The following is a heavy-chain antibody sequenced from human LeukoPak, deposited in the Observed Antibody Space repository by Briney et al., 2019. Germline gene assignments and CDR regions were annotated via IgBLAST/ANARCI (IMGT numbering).Heavy chain of an antibody. CDR1: GYAFIDSY. J-gene: IGHJ5*02. CDR2: VNPNSGGT. Sequence: ASAKVSCKPSGYAFIDSYVHWVRHAPGQGLEWMGWVNPNSGGTKYSQKFQGRVTMTGNTSISTAYMDLSRLRFDDTAVYYCARSVLDSSGSFRFDPWGQGTLVTVSS. D-gene: IGHD3-22*01. CDR3: ARSVLDSSGSFRFDP. V-gene: IGHV1-2*02.